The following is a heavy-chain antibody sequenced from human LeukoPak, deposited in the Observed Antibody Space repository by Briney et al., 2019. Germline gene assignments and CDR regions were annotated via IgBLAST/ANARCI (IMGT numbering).Heavy chain of an antibody. CDR3: AREAGILFNWFDP. Sequence: PGGSLRLSCAASGFTVSSNYMSWVRQAPGKGLEWVSVIYSGGSTYYADSVKGRFTISRDNSKNTLYLQMNNLRAEDTAVYYCAREAGILFNWFDPWGQGTLVTVSS. V-gene: IGHV3-66*02. J-gene: IGHJ5*02. CDR1: GFTVSSNY. D-gene: IGHD6-19*01. CDR2: IYSGGST.